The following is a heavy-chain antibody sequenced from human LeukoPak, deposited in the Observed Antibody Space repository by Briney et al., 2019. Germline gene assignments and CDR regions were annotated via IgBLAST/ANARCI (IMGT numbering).Heavy chain of an antibody. CDR2: TYSRSQWHT. V-gene: IGHV6-1*01. CDR3: ARPSDGGSRDGFDI. J-gene: IGHJ3*02. CDR1: GDSVSRNTAV. Sequence: SQTLSLTCAISGDSVSRNTAVWNWLRQSPSRGLEWLGKTYSRSQWHTDYAVSVKDRITINSDTSKNQFSLQLTSVTPDDTAVYYCARPSDGGSRDGFDIWGQGTMITVSS. D-gene: IGHD3-16*01.